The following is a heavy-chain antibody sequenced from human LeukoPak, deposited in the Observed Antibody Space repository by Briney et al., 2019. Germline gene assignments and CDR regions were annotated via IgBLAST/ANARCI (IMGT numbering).Heavy chain of an antibody. CDR1: GGSIDSTNW. Sequence: PSETLSLTCDVSGGSIDSTNWWNWVRPPPGKGLEWLGEIHHDGRINYNPSLKSRVTLSVDKSKNQFSLRLNSVTAADTAMYYCARSHDHLWGNYPDYWGQGTLVTVSS. J-gene: IGHJ4*02. D-gene: IGHD3-16*02. V-gene: IGHV4/OR15-8*01. CDR2: IHHDGRI. CDR3: ARSHDHLWGNYPDY.